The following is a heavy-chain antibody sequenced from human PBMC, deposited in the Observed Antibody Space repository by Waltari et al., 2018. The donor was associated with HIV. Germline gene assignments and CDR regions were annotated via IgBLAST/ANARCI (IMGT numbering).Heavy chain of an antibody. CDR2: TMYSGST. D-gene: IGHD3-10*01. J-gene: IGHJ5*01. CDR1: GPSISSRRYY. V-gene: IGHV4-39*01. Sequence: QLLLQASGPGLVRPSETLSLTRTVTGPSISSRRYYWGWVRQPPGKGLEWIVSTMYSGSTYNNPSLKSRVAISVDTSRNQFSLNLTSVTAADTALYYCARHDGTSYYFGSDMNPRPFSFWFASWGQGILVTVSS. CDR3: ARHDGTSYYFGSDMNPRPFSFWFAS.